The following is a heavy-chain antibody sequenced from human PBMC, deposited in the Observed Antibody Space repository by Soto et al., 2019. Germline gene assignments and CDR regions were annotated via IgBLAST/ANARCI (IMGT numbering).Heavy chain of an antibody. CDR1: GFTFSSYA. V-gene: IGHV3-30-3*01. Sequence: QVQLVESGGGVVQPGRSLRLSCAASGFTFSSYAMHWVRQAPGKGLECVAVISYDGSNKYYADSVKGRFTISRDNSKNTLYLQMNSLRAEDTAVYYCARTGDLAWSGYSQRWERYYYYGMDVWGQGTTVTVSS. CDR2: ISYDGSNK. D-gene: IGHD3-3*01. J-gene: IGHJ6*02. CDR3: ARTGDLAWSGYSQRWERYYYYGMDV.